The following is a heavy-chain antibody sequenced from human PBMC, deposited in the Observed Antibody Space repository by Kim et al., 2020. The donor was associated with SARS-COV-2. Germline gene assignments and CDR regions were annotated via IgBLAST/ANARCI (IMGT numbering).Heavy chain of an antibody. D-gene: IGHD3-3*01. V-gene: IGHV1-3*01. CDR1: GYTFTSYA. Sequence: ASVKVSCKASGYTFTSYAMHWVRQAPGQRLEWMGWINAGNGNTKYSQKFQGRVTITRDTSASTAYMELSSLRSEDTAVYYCARVGRPIFGVVTPDQAYYYYGMDVWGQGTTVTVSS. CDR2: INAGNGNT. J-gene: IGHJ6*02. CDR3: ARVGRPIFGVVTPDQAYYYYGMDV.